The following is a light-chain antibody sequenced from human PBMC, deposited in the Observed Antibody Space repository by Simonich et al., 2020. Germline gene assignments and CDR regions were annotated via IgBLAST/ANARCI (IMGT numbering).Light chain of an antibody. CDR1: SGSIASNY. J-gene: IGLJ3*02. CDR2: EEN. Sequence: NFMLPQPHSVSESPGKTVTISCTRSSGSIASNYVQWYQQRPGSAPTTVIYEENQRPSGVPDRFSGSIDSASTSASLTISGLKTEDEADYYCQSYDSSNRVFGGGTKLTVL. V-gene: IGLV6-57*03. CDR3: QSYDSSNRV.